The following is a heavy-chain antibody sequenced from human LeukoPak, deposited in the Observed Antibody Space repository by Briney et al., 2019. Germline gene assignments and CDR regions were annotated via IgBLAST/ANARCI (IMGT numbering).Heavy chain of an antibody. D-gene: IGHD2-15*01. V-gene: IGHV4-4*07. J-gene: IGHJ4*02. CDR2: IYTSGST. CDR3: ARHCSGGSCYDY. Sequence: MASETLSLTCTVSGGSISSYYWSWIRQPAGKGLEWIGLIYTSGSTNYNPSLKSRVTMSVDTSKNQFSLKLSSVTAADTAVYYCARHCSGGSCYDYWGQGTLVTVSS. CDR1: GGSISSYY.